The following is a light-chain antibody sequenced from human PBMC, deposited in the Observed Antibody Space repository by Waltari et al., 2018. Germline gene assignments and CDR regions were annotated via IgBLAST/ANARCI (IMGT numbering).Light chain of an antibody. V-gene: IGLV2-23*02. CDR3: CSYGGVNTLGVL. J-gene: IGLJ2*01. CDR1: SADVGGYNL. Sequence: QSALTQPASVSGSPGQSIPIPCTGSSADVGGYNLVPWYQHHPGQAPRLLIYEVNERPSGIPSRFSGSKSGNTASLTISGLQIEDEADYYCCSYGGVNTLGVLFGGGSKLTV. CDR2: EVN.